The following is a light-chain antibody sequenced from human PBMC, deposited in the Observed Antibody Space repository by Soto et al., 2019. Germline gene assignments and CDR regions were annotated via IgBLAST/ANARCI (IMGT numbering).Light chain of an antibody. J-gene: IGLJ3*02. CDR3: SSYAGGNNLL. CDR2: EVS. Sequence: QSALTQPPSASGSPVQSVTISCTGTSSDVGGYKYVSWYQQHPGKAPKLMIYEVSNRPSGVPDRFSGSKSGNTASLTVSGLQAEDEADYYCSSYAGGNNLLFGGGTKLTVL. V-gene: IGLV2-8*01. CDR1: SSDVGGYKY.